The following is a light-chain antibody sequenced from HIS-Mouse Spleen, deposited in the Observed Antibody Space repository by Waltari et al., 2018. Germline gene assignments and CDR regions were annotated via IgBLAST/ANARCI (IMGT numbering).Light chain of an antibody. CDR2: EDS. CDR3: YSTDSSGNHRV. CDR1: AFPKKY. Sequence: SYELTQPPSVSVSPGQTARITRSGDAFPKKYAYWYQKKSGQAPVLVIYEDSKRPSGIPERFSGSSSGTMATLTISGAQVEDEADYYCYSTDSSGNHRVFGGGTKLTVL. V-gene: IGLV3-10*01. J-gene: IGLJ2*01.